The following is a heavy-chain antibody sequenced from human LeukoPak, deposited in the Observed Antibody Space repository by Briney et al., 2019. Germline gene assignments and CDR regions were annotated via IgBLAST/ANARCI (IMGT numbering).Heavy chain of an antibody. Sequence: SETLSLTCTVSGVSISTYYWSWIRQPPGKGLEWIGYIYYSGNTNYNPSLKSRVTISIDTSKNQFSLKLSSVTAADTAVYYCARDRRGYYDSSGYFDRWGQGTLVTVSS. CDR1: GVSISTYY. CDR3: ARDRRGYYDSSGYFDR. J-gene: IGHJ4*02. V-gene: IGHV4-59*01. CDR2: IYYSGNT. D-gene: IGHD3-22*01.